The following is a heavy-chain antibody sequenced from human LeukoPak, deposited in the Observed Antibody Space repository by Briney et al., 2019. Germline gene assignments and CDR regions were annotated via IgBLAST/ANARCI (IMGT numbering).Heavy chain of an antibody. CDR2: INNDGSDV. J-gene: IGHJ4*02. CDR3: ARSGTYYYDSFPSD. V-gene: IGHV3-74*01. Sequence: GGSLRLSCAASGFTFNTYWMHWVRQAPGKGLVWVSRINNDGSDVSYADSVKGRFTISRDNATNSLYLQMNSLRAEDTAVYYCARSGTYYYDSFPSDWGQGTLVTVSS. CDR1: GFTFNTYW. D-gene: IGHD3-22*01.